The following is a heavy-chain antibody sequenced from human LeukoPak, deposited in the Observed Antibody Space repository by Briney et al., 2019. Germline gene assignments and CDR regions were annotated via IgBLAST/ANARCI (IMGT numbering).Heavy chain of an antibody. CDR3: ARDEGFSSSWVPFDY. J-gene: IGHJ4*02. V-gene: IGHV3-30*03. Sequence: GGSLRLSCAASGFTFSTYGMHWVRQAPGKGLEWVAVISYDGSNKYYADSVKGRFTISRDNSKNTLYLQMNSLRAEDTAVYYCARDEGFSSSWVPFDYWGQGTLVTVSS. CDR1: GFTFSTYG. CDR2: ISYDGSNK. D-gene: IGHD6-13*01.